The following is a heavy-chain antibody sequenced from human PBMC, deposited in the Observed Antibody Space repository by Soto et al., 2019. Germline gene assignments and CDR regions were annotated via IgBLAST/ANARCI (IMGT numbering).Heavy chain of an antibody. CDR1: GFTFSSYG. V-gene: IGHV3-33*01. CDR3: ARGVDYDILTGYYKTDSNWFDP. CDR2: LWYDGSNK. Sequence: AGGSLRLSCAASGFTFSSYGMHWVRQAPGKGLEWVAVLWYDGSNKYYADSVKGRFTISRDNSKNTLYLQMNSLRAEDTAVYYCARGVDYDILTGYYKTDSNWFDPWGQGTLVTVSS. J-gene: IGHJ5*02. D-gene: IGHD3-9*01.